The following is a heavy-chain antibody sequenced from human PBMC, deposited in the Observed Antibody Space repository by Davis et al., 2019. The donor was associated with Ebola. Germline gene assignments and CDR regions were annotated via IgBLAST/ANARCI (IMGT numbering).Heavy chain of an antibody. V-gene: IGHV3-49*04. Sequence: PGGSLRLSCTAFGFTFGDYAMTWVRKAPGKGLEWVSFIKSKSYGGTTQYAASVKGRFTISSDHSKSIAYLQMNSLKPEDTAVYYCARAYSGYGWGYWGQGTLVTVSS. CDR2: IKSKSYGGTT. J-gene: IGHJ4*02. D-gene: IGHD5-12*01. CDR1: GFTFGDYA. CDR3: ARAYSGYGWGY.